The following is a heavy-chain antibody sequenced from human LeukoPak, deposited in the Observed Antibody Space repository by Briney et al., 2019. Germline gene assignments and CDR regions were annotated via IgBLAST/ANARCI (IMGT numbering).Heavy chain of an antibody. D-gene: IGHD4-17*01. CDR2: ISGSGGST. V-gene: IGHV3-23*01. CDR1: GFTFSVAA. Sequence: PGGSLRLSCAASGFTFSVAAMTWVRQAPGKGLEWVSAISGSGGSTYYADSVKGRFTISRDNSKNTLYLQMNSLRAEDTAVYYCAKDLTTTETTVTAEYFQHWGQGTLVTVS. J-gene: IGHJ1*01. CDR3: AKDLTTTETTVTAEYFQH.